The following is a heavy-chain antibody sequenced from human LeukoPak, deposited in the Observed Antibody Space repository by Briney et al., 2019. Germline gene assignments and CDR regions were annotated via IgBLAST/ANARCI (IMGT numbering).Heavy chain of an antibody. J-gene: IGHJ4*02. D-gene: IGHD3-22*01. CDR1: GFTFDDYD. CDR3: AREDYYDSSGCLKY. CDR2: INWNGGST. Sequence: GGSLRLSCAASGFTFDDYDMSWVRQAPGKGLEWVSGINWNGGSTGYADSVRGRFTISRDNAKNSLYLQMNSLRAEDTAVYYCAREDYYDSSGCLKYWGQGTLVTVSS. V-gene: IGHV3-20*04.